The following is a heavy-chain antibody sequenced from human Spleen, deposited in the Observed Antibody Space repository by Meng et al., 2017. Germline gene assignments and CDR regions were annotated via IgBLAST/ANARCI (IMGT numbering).Heavy chain of an antibody. V-gene: IGHV3-66*02. CDR2: IYSGGNT. D-gene: IGHD3-22*01. CDR3: ARSPIDKYDLSALPLDY. J-gene: IGHJ4*02. Sequence: VESGGGLVQPGGSLRLSLAASGSRVSHNYMSWVRQAPGKGLEWVSVIYSGGNTYYADSVKGLFTISRDNSKNSVFLQINSLRAEDTAVYYCARSPIDKYDLSALPLDYWGQGTLVTVSS. CDR1: GSRVSHNY.